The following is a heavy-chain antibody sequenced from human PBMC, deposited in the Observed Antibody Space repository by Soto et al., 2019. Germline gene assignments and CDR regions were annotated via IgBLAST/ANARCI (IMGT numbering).Heavy chain of an antibody. J-gene: IGHJ4*02. CDR1: GFTFSSYS. V-gene: IGHV3-21*01. Sequence: PGGSLRLSCAASGFTFSSYSMNWVRQAPGKGLVWVSYISSNRSNITYADSVKGRFTISRDNAKNTLYLQMNSLRAEDTAVYYCARALFGRFGDSYDCWGQGTLVTVSS. CDR2: ISSNRSNI. D-gene: IGHD4-17*01. CDR3: ARALFGRFGDSYDC.